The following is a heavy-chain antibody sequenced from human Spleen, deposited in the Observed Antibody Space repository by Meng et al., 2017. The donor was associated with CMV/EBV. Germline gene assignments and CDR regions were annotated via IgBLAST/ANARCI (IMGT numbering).Heavy chain of an antibody. Sequence: SVKVSCKASGGTFRSKAISWVRQAPGQGLEWMGGIIPMFGTANYAQKFQGRVTITTDEPTSTAYMEVSSLRSEDTAVYYCARSPRSGYSYGYHYWGQGTLVTVSS. CDR2: IIPMFGTA. V-gene: IGHV1-69*05. D-gene: IGHD5-18*01. J-gene: IGHJ4*02. CDR3: ARSPRSGYSYGYHY. CDR1: GGTFRSKA.